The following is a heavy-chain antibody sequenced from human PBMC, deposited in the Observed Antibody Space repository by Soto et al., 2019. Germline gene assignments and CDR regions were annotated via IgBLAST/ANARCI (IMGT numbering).Heavy chain of an antibody. V-gene: IGHV3-11*01. D-gene: IGHD3-22*01. CDR1: GFTFSDYY. CDR3: ARDQGYYESSGYFDY. Sequence: VGSLRISCAASGFTFSDYYMSWIRQAPGKGLEWVSYISSSGSIIYYADSVKGRFTISRDNAKNSLYLQMNSLRAEDTAVYYCARDQGYYESSGYFDYWGQGTLVTVSS. CDR2: ISSSGSII. J-gene: IGHJ4*02.